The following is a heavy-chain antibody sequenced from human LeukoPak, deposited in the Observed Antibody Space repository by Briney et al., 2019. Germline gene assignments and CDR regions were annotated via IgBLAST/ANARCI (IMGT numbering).Heavy chain of an antibody. D-gene: IGHD2/OR15-2a*01. CDR3: ARDVLLDAFDI. CDR2: ISSSSSYI. J-gene: IGHJ3*02. CDR1: GFSLSRYS. Sequence: GGSLSLPCAASGFSLSRYSMNWVRQAPATGLEWVSSISSSSSYIYYADSVKGRFTISRDNAKNSLYLQMNSLRAEDTAVYYCARDVLLDAFDIWGRGTMVTVS. V-gene: IGHV3-21*01.